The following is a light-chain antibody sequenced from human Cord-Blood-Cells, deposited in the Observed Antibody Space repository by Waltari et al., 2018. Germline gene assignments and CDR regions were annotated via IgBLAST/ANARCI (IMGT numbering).Light chain of an antibody. V-gene: IGKV1-5*03. Sequence: DIQMTQSPSTLSASVGDRVTITCRASQSISSWLAWYQQKPGKAPKLLIYKASSLESGVPSRVSGSVSGTEFTLTISSLQPDYFATYYCQQYNSYWTFGQGTKVEIK. CDR2: KAS. CDR3: QQYNSYWT. J-gene: IGKJ1*01. CDR1: QSISSW.